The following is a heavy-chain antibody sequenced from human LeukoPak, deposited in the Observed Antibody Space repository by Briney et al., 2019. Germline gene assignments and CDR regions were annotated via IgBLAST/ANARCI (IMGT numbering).Heavy chain of an antibody. CDR2: IYTGGST. CDR3: ARGDYYYGMDV. J-gene: IGHJ6*02. V-gene: IGHV4-4*07. CDR1: GGSISSYS. Sequence: SETLSLTCTVSGGSISSYSWSWIRQPAGKGLEWIGRIYTGGSTNYNPSLTSRVTMSVDTSKNHFSLKLSSVTAADTAVYYCARGDYYYGMDVWGQGTTVTVSS.